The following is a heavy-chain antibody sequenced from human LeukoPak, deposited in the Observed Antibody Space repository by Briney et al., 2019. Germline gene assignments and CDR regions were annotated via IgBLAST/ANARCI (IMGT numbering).Heavy chain of an antibody. J-gene: IGHJ5*02. CDR3: ARPAPEYCSVTSCWGT. D-gene: IGHD2-2*01. V-gene: IGHV4-39*01. CDR2: IHYSGST. CDR1: GGAVSTTSHY. Sequence: SSETLSLTCTVSGGAVSTTSHYWGWMRQAPGKGPEWIGSIHYSGSTSYKSSLKSRVTLSVDTSKNQFSLKLRSVTAADTAVYYCARPAPEYCSVTSCWGTWGQGTLVTVAS.